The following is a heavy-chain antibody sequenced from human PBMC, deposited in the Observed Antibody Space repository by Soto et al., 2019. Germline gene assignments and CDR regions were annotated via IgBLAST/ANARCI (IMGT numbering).Heavy chain of an antibody. CDR3: SRWDGYGDY. V-gene: IGHV3-23*01. CDR1: GFSVSSYS. J-gene: IGHJ4*02. Sequence: DVQLLQSGGGLVQPGGSLRVSCAASGFSVSSYSMTWVRQAPGKGLEYVSGISGGGDRKFYADSVKGRFTVSRDNSKNISYLQMDSLRVDDTAIYYCSRWDGYGDYWGQGTLVTVSS. D-gene: IGHD3-16*01. CDR2: ISGGGDRK.